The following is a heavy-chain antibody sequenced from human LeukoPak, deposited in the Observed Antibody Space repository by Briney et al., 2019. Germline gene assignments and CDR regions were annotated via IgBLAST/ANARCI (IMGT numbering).Heavy chain of an antibody. CDR2: ISSSGTYI. D-gene: IGHD3-22*01. Sequence: PGGSLRLSCAASGFTFTRYTINWVRQAPGKGLEWLSSISSSGTYIYYADSLRGRFTISRDDAKNSLYLQMNSLRAEDTAVYYCARRAGDSFDYWGQGALVTVSS. CDR1: GFTFTRYT. V-gene: IGHV3-21*01. CDR3: ARRAGDSFDY. J-gene: IGHJ4*02.